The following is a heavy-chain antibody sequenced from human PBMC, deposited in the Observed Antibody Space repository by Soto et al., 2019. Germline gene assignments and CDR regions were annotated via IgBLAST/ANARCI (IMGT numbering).Heavy chain of an antibody. D-gene: IGHD2-2*01. J-gene: IGHJ4*02. CDR1: GAYMRNDYYY. CDR2: VHHSGRT. Sequence: SETLSLTCTVSGAYMRNDYYYWSWVRQNPGKDLEWIGHVHHSGRTHYNPSLKSRVTISIDRSKNQFSLKLSSVTAADTAVYYCARVPDYWGQGILVTAPQ. V-gene: IGHV4-30-4*08. CDR3: ARVPDY.